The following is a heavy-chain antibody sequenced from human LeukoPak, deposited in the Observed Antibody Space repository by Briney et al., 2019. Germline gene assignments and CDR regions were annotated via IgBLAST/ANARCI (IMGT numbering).Heavy chain of an antibody. CDR2: ISSSGSYI. J-gene: IGHJ3*01. CDR1: GFTFSRHS. Sequence: GGSLRLSCVASGFTFSRHSMDWVRQAPGKGLEWVATISSSGSYISYSESLKGRFTISRDNAKNSVYLEMDSLRAEDTAVYYCARMLVAAFDVWGQGAMVTVSS. V-gene: IGHV3-21*01. D-gene: IGHD3-10*01. CDR3: ARMLVAAFDV.